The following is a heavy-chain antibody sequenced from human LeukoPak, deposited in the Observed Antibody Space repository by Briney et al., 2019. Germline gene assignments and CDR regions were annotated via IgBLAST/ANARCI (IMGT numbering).Heavy chain of an antibody. CDR2: LRFDGSRA. Sequence: GGSLRLSCAASGFLFNSSAMHWVRQTPRKGLQWVAFLRFDGSRAYYADSVKGRFTISRDNSKNILYLQMNSLTPEDTALYYCNVDRYGHLPSWGQGTLVTVSS. CDR3: NVDRYGHLPS. V-gene: IGHV3-30*02. CDR1: GFLFNSSA. D-gene: IGHD5-18*01. J-gene: IGHJ5*02.